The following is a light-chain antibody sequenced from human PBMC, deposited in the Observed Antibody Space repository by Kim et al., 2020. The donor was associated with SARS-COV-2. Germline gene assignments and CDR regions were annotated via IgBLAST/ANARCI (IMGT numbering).Light chain of an antibody. CDR2: EVN. CDR1: SSEISGYNF. CDR3: SSYRVPSSVV. V-gene: IGLV2-14*01. Sequence: GQSINISCTGISSEISGYNFVSWDQHHPGKDPKVIIYEVNQRPSGGSTRFSGSKSANTASLTISGLQAEDEANYYCSSYRVPSSVVFGGGTTLTVL. J-gene: IGLJ2*01.